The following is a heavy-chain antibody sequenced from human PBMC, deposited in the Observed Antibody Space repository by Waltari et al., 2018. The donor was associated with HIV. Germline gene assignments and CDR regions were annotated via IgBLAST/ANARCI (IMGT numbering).Heavy chain of an antibody. Sequence: EVQLVESGGGLVKPGGSLRLSCAASGLTFSRFSMSWLRQAPGRGLEWVASIDSSNTYIHYADSVRGRFTISRDNAKNSLYLQMNSLRAEDTALYYCARFDGGNSEVYHWGQGTLVTVSS. CDR2: IDSSNTYI. D-gene: IGHD2-21*01. CDR1: GLTFSRFS. V-gene: IGHV3-21*01. J-gene: IGHJ4*02. CDR3: ARFDGGNSEVYH.